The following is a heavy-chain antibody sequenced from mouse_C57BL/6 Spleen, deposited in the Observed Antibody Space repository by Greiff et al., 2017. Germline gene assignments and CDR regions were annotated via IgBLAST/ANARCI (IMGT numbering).Heavy chain of an antibody. CDR3: ARGDSSGYGPFAY. CDR2: IDPSDSYT. D-gene: IGHD3-2*02. V-gene: IGHV1-69*01. Sequence: QVQLQQPGAELVMPGASVKLSCKASGYTFTSYWMHWVKQRPGQGLEWIGEIDPSDSYTNYNQKFKGKSTLTVDKSSSTAYMQLSSLTSEDSAVYYCARGDSSGYGPFAYWGQGSLVTVAA. CDR1: GYTFTSYW. J-gene: IGHJ3*01.